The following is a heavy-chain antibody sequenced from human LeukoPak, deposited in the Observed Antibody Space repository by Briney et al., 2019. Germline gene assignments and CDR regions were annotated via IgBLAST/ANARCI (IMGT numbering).Heavy chain of an antibody. D-gene: IGHD4-17*01. CDR1: VYTFTNYY. CDR3: ARSSITVTHEIDH. Sequence: GASVTVSFMASVYTFTNYYIHWVRQAPGQGLEWMGLISPSGGGIIYAQRFQGRVTMTRDTSTSTVYMDLNSLRSEDTAVYYCARSSITVTHEIDHWGQGTLVTVSS. J-gene: IGHJ4*02. V-gene: IGHV1-46*01. CDR2: ISPSGGGI.